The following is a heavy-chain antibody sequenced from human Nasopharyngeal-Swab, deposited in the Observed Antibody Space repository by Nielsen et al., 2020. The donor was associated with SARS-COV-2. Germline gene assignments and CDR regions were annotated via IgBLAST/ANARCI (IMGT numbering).Heavy chain of an antibody. CDR3: ASNPLYCSSTSCYHDAFDI. CDR2: ISAYNGNT. CDR1: GYTFTSYG. D-gene: IGHD2-2*01. Sequence: ASVKVSCKASGYTFTSYGISWVRQAPGQGLAWMGWISAYNGNTNYAQKLQGGVTMTTDTSTSTAYMELRSLRSDDTAVYYCASNPLYCSSTSCYHDAFDIWGQGTTVTVSS. V-gene: IGHV1-18*01. J-gene: IGHJ3*02.